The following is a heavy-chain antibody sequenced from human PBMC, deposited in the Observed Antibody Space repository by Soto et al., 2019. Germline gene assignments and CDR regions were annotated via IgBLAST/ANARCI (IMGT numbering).Heavy chain of an antibody. Sequence: GGSLRLSCAASGFTFSSYGMHWVRQAPGKGLEWVAVISYDGSNKYYADSAKGRFTISRDNSKNTLYLQMNSLRAEDTAVYYCAKDAPRSPAFDYWGQGTLVTVSS. CDR1: GFTFSSYG. CDR2: ISYDGSNK. CDR3: AKDAPRSPAFDY. D-gene: IGHD2-2*01. V-gene: IGHV3-30*18. J-gene: IGHJ4*02.